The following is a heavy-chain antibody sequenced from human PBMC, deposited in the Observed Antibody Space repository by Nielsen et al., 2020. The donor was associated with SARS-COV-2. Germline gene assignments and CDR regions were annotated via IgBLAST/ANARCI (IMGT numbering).Heavy chain of an antibody. V-gene: IGHV4-59*12. CDR3: AGTLTIFGVAPTLDY. CDR1: GGSTSGYY. CDR2: IYFTGNT. J-gene: IGHJ4*02. D-gene: IGHD3-3*01. Sequence: SETLSLTCTVSGGSTSGYYWSWIRQPPGKGLEWIGYIYFTGNTHYNPSLKSRVTISLDTSKKQFSLRLSSLTAADTAVYYCAGTLTIFGVAPTLDYWGQGTLVTVSS.